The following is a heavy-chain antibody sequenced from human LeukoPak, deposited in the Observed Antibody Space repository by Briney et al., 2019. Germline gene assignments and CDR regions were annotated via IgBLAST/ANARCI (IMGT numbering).Heavy chain of an antibody. CDR3: ARETVAVAGGFDY. CDR1: GFTLSSYA. Sequence: PGGSLRLSCAASGFTLSSYAMTWVRQAPGKGLEWVAVISYDGSNKYYADSVKGRFTFSRDNSKNTLYLQMNSLRVEDTAVYYCARETVAVAGGFDYWGQGTLVTVSS. CDR2: ISYDGSNK. V-gene: IGHV3-30-3*01. D-gene: IGHD6-19*01. J-gene: IGHJ4*02.